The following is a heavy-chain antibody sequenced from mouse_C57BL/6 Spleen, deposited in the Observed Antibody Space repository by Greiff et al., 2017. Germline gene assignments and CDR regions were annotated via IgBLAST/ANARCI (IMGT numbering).Heavy chain of an antibody. CDR2: IYPGNSDT. Sequence: EVQLQQSGTVLARPGASVKMSCKTSGYTFTSYWMHWVKQRPGQGLEWIGAIYPGNSDTSYNQKFKGKAKLTAVTSASTAYMELSSLTNEDSAVYYCTREAYYYGSSYGSHYWGQGTTLTVSS. V-gene: IGHV1-5*01. J-gene: IGHJ2*01. CDR1: GYTFTSYW. D-gene: IGHD1-1*01. CDR3: TREAYYYGSSYGSHY.